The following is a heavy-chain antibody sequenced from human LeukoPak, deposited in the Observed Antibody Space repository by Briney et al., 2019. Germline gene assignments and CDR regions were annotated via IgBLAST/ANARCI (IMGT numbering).Heavy chain of an antibody. V-gene: IGHV4-59*01. J-gene: IGHJ4*02. Sequence: SETLSLTCTVSGDSISSYYWSWIRQPPGKGLEWMGYINYSGNANYNPSLKSRVTISVDTSKNQFSLRLTSVTAADTAVYYCAREGRQDYVYFDCWGQGTLVTVSS. CDR2: INYSGNA. D-gene: IGHD4-17*01. CDR1: GDSISSYY. CDR3: AREGRQDYVYFDC.